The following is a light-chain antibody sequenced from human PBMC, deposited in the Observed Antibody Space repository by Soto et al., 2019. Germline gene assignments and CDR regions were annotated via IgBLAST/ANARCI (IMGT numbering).Light chain of an antibody. CDR2: DAS. J-gene: IGKJ3*01. CDR1: QSVSSSS. CDR3: QQYGSSPPEFT. V-gene: IGKV3-20*01. Sequence: EIVWTQSPGTLSLSPGERATLSCRASQSVSSSSLAWYQQKPGQAPRLLIYDASSRATGIPDRFSGSGSGTAFALTISRLEPEDFAVYYCQQYGSSPPEFTFGPGTKVDIK.